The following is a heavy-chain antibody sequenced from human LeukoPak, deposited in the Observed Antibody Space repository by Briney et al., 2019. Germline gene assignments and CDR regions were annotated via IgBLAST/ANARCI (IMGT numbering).Heavy chain of an antibody. J-gene: IGHJ3*02. V-gene: IGHV3-9*01. CDR2: ISWNSGSI. Sequence: GGSLRLSCAASGFTFDDYAMHWVRQAPGKGLEWVSGISWNSGSIGYADSVKGRFTISRDNAKNTLYLQMNSLRAEDTAVYYCARDFKDAFDIWGQGTMVTV. CDR1: GFTFDDYA. CDR3: ARDFKDAFDI.